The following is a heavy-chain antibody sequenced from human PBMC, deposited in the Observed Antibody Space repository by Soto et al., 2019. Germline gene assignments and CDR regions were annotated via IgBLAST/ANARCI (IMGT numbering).Heavy chain of an antibody. CDR2: ISSSGSTI. CDR3: ARGAKKWGLYYYYMDV. D-gene: IGHD3-16*01. J-gene: IGHJ6*03. V-gene: IGHV3-11*01. CDR1: GFTFSDYY. Sequence: GGSLRLSCAASGFTFSDYYMSWIRQAPGKGLEWVSHISSSGSTIYHADSVKGRFTISRDNAKNSLYLQMNSLRAEDTAVYYCARGAKKWGLYYYYMDVWGKGTTVTVSS.